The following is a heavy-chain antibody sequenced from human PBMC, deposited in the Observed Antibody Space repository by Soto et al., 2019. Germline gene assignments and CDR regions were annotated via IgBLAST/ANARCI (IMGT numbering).Heavy chain of an antibody. J-gene: IGHJ6*02. V-gene: IGHV3-30*03. Sequence: HPGGSLRLSCAASGFTFSSYAMHWVRQAPGKGLEWVAVISYDGSNKYYADSVKGRFTISRDSSKNTLYLQMNSLRAEDTAVYYCARDLRAYDYYYYGMDVWGQGTTVTVSS. CDR1: GFTFSSYA. D-gene: IGHD4-17*01. CDR2: ISYDGSNK. CDR3: ARDLRAYDYYYYGMDV.